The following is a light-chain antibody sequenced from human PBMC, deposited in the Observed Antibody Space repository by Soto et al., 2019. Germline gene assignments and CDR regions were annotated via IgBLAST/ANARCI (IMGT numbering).Light chain of an antibody. CDR3: QQLRSYPLT. Sequence: IQFTQSPSSLSASVGARVTITCRASQGISSYLAGYQQNPGKDPKLLIDAASTLQSWAPSRFSVSGSGTDCTLTISSLQPEDFATYYCQQLRSYPLTFGGGTKVDIK. CDR2: AAS. V-gene: IGKV1-9*01. J-gene: IGKJ4*01. CDR1: QGISSY.